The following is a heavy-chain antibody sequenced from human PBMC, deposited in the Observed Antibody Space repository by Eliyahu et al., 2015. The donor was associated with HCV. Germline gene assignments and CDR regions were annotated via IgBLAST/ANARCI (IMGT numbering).Heavy chain of an antibody. V-gene: IGHV3-7*01. J-gene: IGHJ3*02. D-gene: IGHD2-15*01. Sequence: EVQLVESGGGLVQPGGSLRLSCAASGFTFSRYWMTWVRQAPGKGLEWVANIKEDGSEKYYVGSVKGRFTISRDNAENSLFLQMNSLRAEDTAVYYCARDIADIWGQGTMVTVSS. CDR1: GFTFSRYW. CDR3: ARDIADI. CDR2: IKEDGSEK.